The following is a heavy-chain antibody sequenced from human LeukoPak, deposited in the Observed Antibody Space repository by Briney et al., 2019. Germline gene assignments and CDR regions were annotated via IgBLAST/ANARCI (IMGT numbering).Heavy chain of an antibody. CDR2: IYYSGST. V-gene: IGHV4-39*07. CDR1: GGSVSSSRFH. D-gene: IGHD3-10*01. Sequence: SETLSLTCTLSGGSVSSSRFHWGWIRQPPGKGLEWIGNIYYSGSTSYKPSPKSRVTMSLDTPKNQFSLTLRSLTAADTAVYYCATPSGNAFDIRGQGIMVTVSS. CDR3: ATPSGNAFDI. J-gene: IGHJ3*02.